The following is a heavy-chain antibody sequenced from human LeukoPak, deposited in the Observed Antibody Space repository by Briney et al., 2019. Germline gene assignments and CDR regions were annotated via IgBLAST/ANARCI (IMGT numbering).Heavy chain of an antibody. CDR2: IKEDESEK. Sequence: GGSLRLSCAASGFSFSIYWMSWVRQAPGKGLEWVANIKEDESEKYYVDSVKGRLTISRDNAKNSLYLQMNSLRAEDTAVYYCARAQGRLYYYYYIDVWGKGTTVTVSS. J-gene: IGHJ6*03. CDR3: ARAQGRLYYYYYIDV. CDR1: GFSFSIYW. V-gene: IGHV3-7*01. D-gene: IGHD3-22*01.